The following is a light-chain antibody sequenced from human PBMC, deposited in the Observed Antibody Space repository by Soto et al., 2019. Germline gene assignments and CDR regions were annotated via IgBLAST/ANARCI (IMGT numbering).Light chain of an antibody. CDR3: QQSNNWPYT. CDR2: GAS. J-gene: IGKJ2*01. V-gene: IGKV3-15*01. Sequence: EIVMTHYPATLSVSPGDRATLSCRASQTVRDNLAWYQQKPGQAPRLLIYGASTRATGIPARFSGSGSGTEFTLTIDSLQSEDFGLYFCQQSNNWPYTFGQGTKLEIK. CDR1: QTVRDN.